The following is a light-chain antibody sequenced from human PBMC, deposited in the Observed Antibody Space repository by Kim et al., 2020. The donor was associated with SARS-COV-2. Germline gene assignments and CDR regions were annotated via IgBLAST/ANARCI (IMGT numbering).Light chain of an antibody. Sequence: LYPGERATLSCRASQSVSDDSLAWYQQKPGQAPTLLISDASSRATGIPDRFSGSGSGTDFTLTISRLEPEDSAVYYCQQYSNLISFGQGTRLEIK. V-gene: IGKV3-20*01. CDR3: QQYSNLIS. CDR1: QSVSDDS. J-gene: IGKJ5*01. CDR2: DAS.